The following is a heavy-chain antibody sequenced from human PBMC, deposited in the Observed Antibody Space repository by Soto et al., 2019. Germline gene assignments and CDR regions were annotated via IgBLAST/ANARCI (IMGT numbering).Heavy chain of an antibody. CDR1: GGSISSYY. CDR3: GRDRLPRHYYYGMDV. CDR2: IYYSGST. Sequence: SETLSLTCTVSGGSISSYYWSWIRQPPGKGLEWIGYIYYSGSTNYNPSLKSRVTISVDTSKNQFSLKLSSVTAADTAVYYCGRDRLPRHYYYGMDVWGQGTTVTVSS. J-gene: IGHJ6*02. V-gene: IGHV4-59*01. D-gene: IGHD6-6*01.